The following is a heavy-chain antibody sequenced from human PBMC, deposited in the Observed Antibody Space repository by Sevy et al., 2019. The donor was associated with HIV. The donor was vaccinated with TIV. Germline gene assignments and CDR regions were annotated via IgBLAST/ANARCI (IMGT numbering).Heavy chain of an antibody. D-gene: IGHD5-12*01. V-gene: IGHV3-21*01. CDR2: ISGSSNYI. J-gene: IGHJ6*02. CDR3: AIRLVSWDGMDV. Sequence: GGSLRLSCAASGFTFDTDSMNWVRQAPGKALEWVSFISGSSNYIYYADSVKGRFTVSRDNAKNSLYLQMNRVRAEDTAVYYCAIRLVSWDGMDVWGQGTTVTVSS. CDR1: GFTFDTDS.